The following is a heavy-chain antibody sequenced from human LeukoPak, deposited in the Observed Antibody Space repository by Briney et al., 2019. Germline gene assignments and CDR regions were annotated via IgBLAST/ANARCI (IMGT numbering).Heavy chain of an antibody. Sequence: MTSETLSLTCTVSGGSISSYYWSWIRQPPGKGLEWIGYIIDNGNTNYNPSLKSRVTISVDTSKNQFSLKLSSVTAADTAVYYCATGFNVPAALDVWGQGTTVTVSS. V-gene: IGHV4-59*01. CDR3: ATGFNVPAALDV. J-gene: IGHJ6*02. CDR2: IIDNGNT. CDR1: GGSISSYY. D-gene: IGHD2-2*01.